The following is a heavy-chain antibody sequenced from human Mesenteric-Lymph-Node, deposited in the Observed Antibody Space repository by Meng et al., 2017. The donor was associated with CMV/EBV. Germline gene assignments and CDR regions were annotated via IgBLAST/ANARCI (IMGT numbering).Heavy chain of an antibody. CDR2: INSDGSTT. CDR1: GFSLSTYW. V-gene: IGHV3-74*01. J-gene: IGHJ5*02. Sequence: GESLKISCAASGFSLSTYWMHWVRQAPGKGLVWVSRINSDGSTTNYADSVKGRFTISRDNAKNTLYLQMNSLRAEDTAVFYCARVRYSTGWQFDLWGQGTLVTVSS. CDR3: ARVRYSTGWQFDL. D-gene: IGHD6-19*01.